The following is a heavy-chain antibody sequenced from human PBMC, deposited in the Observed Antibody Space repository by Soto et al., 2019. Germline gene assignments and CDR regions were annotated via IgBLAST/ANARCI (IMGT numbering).Heavy chain of an antibody. CDR2: IYSGGRT. V-gene: IGHV3-53*04. CDR3: ARKCRYSGYDYAFDI. Sequence: GGSLRLSCAASGFTVSSKYMSWVRQAPGKGLEWVSVIYSGGRTYYADSVKGRFTISRHNSKNTLYLQMNSLRAEDTAVYYCARKCRYSGYDYAFDIWGQGTMVTVSS. D-gene: IGHD5-12*01. J-gene: IGHJ3*02. CDR1: GFTVSSKY.